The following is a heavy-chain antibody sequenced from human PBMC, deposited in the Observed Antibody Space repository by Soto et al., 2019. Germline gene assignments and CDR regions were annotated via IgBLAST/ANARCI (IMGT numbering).Heavy chain of an antibody. CDR2: ISAHTGNT. CDR1: GYTFTNYG. Sequence: ASVKVSCKTSGYTFTNYGISWVRQAPGQGLEWMGWISAHTGNTNYAQKFQGRVTMTTDTSTSTAYMELRSLRSDDTAVYYCARVLGYNSSWWRHTAFDVWGQGTMVTVSS. D-gene: IGHD6-13*01. J-gene: IGHJ3*01. CDR3: ARVLGYNSSWWRHTAFDV. V-gene: IGHV1-18*01.